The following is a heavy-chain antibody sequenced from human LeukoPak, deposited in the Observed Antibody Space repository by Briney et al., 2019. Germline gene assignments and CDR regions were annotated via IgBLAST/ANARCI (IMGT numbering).Heavy chain of an antibody. CDR3: ARDQGGYVNWFDP. CDR2: IYYSGST. D-gene: IGHD5-12*01. CDR1: GGSISSYY. Sequence: SETLSLTCTVSGGSISSYYWSWIRQPPGKGLEWIGYIYYSGSTNYNPSLKSRVTISVDTSKNQFSLQLNSVTPEDTAVYYCARDQGGYVNWFDPWGQGTLVTVSS. J-gene: IGHJ5*02. V-gene: IGHV4-59*12.